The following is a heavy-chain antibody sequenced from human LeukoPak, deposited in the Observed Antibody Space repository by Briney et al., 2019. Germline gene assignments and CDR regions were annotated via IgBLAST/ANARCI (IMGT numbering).Heavy chain of an antibody. D-gene: IGHD1-1*01. CDR3: AREWPGTIDY. CDR1: GGTFSSYT. Sequence: ASVKVSCKASGGTFSSYTISWVRQAPGQGLEWMGRIIPILGIANYAQKFQGRVTITADKSTSTAYMELSSLRSEATAVYACAREWPGTIDYWGQGTRATVSS. V-gene: IGHV1-69*04. J-gene: IGHJ4*02. CDR2: IIPILGIA.